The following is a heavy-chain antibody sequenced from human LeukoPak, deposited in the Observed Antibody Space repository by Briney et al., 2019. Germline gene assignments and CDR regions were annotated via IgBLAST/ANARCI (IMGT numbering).Heavy chain of an antibody. CDR3: AREEQWLVRGAFDI. J-gene: IGHJ3*02. CDR1: GFTFSSYS. V-gene: IGHV3-48*01. Sequence: GGSLRLSCAASGFTFSSYSMNWVRQAPGKGLEWVSYISSSSSTIYYADSVKGRFTISRDNAKNSLYLQMNSLRAEDTAVYYCAREEQWLVRGAFDIWGQGTMVTVSS. D-gene: IGHD6-19*01. CDR2: ISSSSSTI.